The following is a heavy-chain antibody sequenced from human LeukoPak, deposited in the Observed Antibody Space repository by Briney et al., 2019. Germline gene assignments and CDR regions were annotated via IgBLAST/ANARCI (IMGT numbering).Heavy chain of an antibody. Sequence: GGSLRLSCAASGFTFSDYYMSWIRQAPGKGLEWVSYISSSGSTIYYADSVKGRFTISRDNGKNSLYLQMNSLRAEDTAVYYCAKDSADIVVVVATTGWGAYFDYWGQGTLVTVSS. D-gene: IGHD2-15*01. CDR3: AKDSADIVVVVATTGWGAYFDY. CDR1: GFTFSDYY. CDR2: ISSSGSTI. J-gene: IGHJ4*02. V-gene: IGHV3-11*04.